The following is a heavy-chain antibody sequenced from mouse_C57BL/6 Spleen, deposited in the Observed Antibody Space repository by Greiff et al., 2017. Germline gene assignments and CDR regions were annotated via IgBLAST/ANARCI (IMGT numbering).Heavy chain of an antibody. Sequence: VQLQQSGAELVRPGASVKLSCTASGFNIKDYYMHWVKQRPEQGLEWIGRIDPEDGDPEYAPKFQGKATMTADTSSNTAYLQLSSLTSEDTAVYYCTRITTVVATDWYFDVWGTGTTVTVSS. CDR2: IDPEDGDP. J-gene: IGHJ1*03. D-gene: IGHD1-1*01. V-gene: IGHV14-1*01. CDR3: TRITTVVATDWYFDV. CDR1: GFNIKDYY.